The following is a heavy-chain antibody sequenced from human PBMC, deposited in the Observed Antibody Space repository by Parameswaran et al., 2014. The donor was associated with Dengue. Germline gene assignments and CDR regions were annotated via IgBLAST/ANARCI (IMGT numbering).Heavy chain of an antibody. V-gene: IGHV2-5*08. J-gene: IGHJ5*02. Sequence: RWIRQPPGKALEWLALIYWDDDKRYSPSLKSRLTITKDTSKNQVVLTMTNMDPVDTATYYCARKPTIAAADLLNWFDPWGQGTLVTVSS. CDR3: ARKPTIAAADLLNWFDP. CDR2: IYWDDDK. D-gene: IGHD6-13*01.